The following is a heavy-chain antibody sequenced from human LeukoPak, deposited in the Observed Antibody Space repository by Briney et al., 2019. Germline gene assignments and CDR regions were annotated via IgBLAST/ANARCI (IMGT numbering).Heavy chain of an antibody. D-gene: IGHD5-12*01. CDR1: GGSISSYY. CDR3: ARVIGYSGYDAFNY. V-gene: IGHV4-59*01. CDR2: IYYSGST. J-gene: IGHJ4*02. Sequence: SETLSLTCTVSGGSISSYYWSWIRQPPGKGLEWIGYIYYSGSTNYNPSLKSRVTISVDTSKNQFSLKLSSVTAADTAVYYCARVIGYSGYDAFNYWGQGTLVTVSS.